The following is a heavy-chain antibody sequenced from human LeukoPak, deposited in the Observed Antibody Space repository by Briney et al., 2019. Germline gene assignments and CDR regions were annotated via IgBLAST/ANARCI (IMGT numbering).Heavy chain of an antibody. CDR3: ARILGSYWTPGYDY. CDR2: ISGSGATP. J-gene: IGHJ4*02. Sequence: GGSLRLSCAASGFTFSSYAVSWGRQAPGKGLEWVSGISGSGATPYYADSVKGRFIISRDNSKSTLYLQINSLRAEDTALYYCARILGSYWTPGYDYWGQGTLVTVSS. D-gene: IGHD1-26*01. V-gene: IGHV3-23*01. CDR1: GFTFSSYA.